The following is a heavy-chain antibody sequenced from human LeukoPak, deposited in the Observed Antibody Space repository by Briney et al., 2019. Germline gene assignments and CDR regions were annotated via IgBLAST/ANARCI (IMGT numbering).Heavy chain of an antibody. Sequence: PSETLSLTCAVSGGSISIGGYSWSWIRQPPGKGLEWIGYIYHSGSTYYNPSLKSRVTISVDRSKNQFSLKLSSVTAADTAVYYCARATTIFGVAINNWFDPWGQGTLVTVSS. CDR2: IYHSGST. J-gene: IGHJ5*02. V-gene: IGHV4-30-2*01. CDR3: ARATTIFGVAINNWFDP. CDR1: GGSISIGGYS. D-gene: IGHD3-3*01.